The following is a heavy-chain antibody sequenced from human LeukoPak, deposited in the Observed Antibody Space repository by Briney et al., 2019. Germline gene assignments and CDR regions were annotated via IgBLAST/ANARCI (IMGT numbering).Heavy chain of an antibody. CDR3: AKAYGSGHGCPDY. Sequence: PGGSLRLSCAASAFTFSRYGMHWVRQAPGKGLEWVAFIRYDGSKKYYADSVKGRFTISRDNSKNTLYLQMNSLRAEDTAVYYCAKAYGSGHGCPDYWGQGTLVTVSS. D-gene: IGHD3-10*01. J-gene: IGHJ4*02. V-gene: IGHV3-30*02. CDR2: IRYDGSKK. CDR1: AFTFSRYG.